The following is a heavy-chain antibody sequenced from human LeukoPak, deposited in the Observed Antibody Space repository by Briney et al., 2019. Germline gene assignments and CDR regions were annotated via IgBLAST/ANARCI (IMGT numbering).Heavy chain of an antibody. V-gene: IGHV3-23*01. J-gene: IGHJ4*02. CDR2: IIGSGGST. CDR3: AKRGLSVNGYDY. CDR1: GFTFSNYA. Sequence: AGGSLRLSCAASGFTFSNYAMNWVRQAPGRGLEWVSGIIGSGGSTYYADSVKGRFTISRDNSKNTLYLQMNSLRAEDTAVYYCAKRGLSVNGYDYWGQGTPVTVSS. D-gene: IGHD2-8*01.